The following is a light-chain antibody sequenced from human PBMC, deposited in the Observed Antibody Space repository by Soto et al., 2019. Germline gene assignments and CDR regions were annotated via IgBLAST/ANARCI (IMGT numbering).Light chain of an antibody. CDR2: RAS. J-gene: IGKJ1*01. CDR3: QQYNHWPRT. V-gene: IGKV3-15*01. Sequence: EMVMTQSPAPLSVSPGEIATLSCSASQSVRSNLAGYQQKPGQAPRLLIYRASTRATGIPAWFSASGSWTDFTLIIRRLQSVYFAVYYCQQYNHWPRTFGQGTKVELK. CDR1: QSVRSN.